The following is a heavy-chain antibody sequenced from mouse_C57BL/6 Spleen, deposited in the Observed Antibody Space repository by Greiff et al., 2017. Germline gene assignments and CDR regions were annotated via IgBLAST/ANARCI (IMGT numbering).Heavy chain of an antibody. CDR3: ARDYYGSSYWYFDV. CDR2: INPNNGGT. Sequence: SGYTFTDYYMNWVKQSHGKSLEWIGDINPNNGGTRYNQKFKGKATLTVDKSSSTAYMELRSLTSEDSAVYYCARDYYGSSYWYFDVWGTGTTVTAAS. D-gene: IGHD1-1*01. CDR1: GYTFTDYY. J-gene: IGHJ1*03. V-gene: IGHV1-26*01.